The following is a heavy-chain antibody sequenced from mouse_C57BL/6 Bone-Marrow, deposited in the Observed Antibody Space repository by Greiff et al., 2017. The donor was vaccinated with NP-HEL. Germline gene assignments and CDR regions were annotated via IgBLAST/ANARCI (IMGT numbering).Heavy chain of an antibody. CDR2: IYPGDGDT. J-gene: IGHJ4*01. CDR3: ARWDGYYTAMDY. Sequence: VKLVESGAELVKPGASVKISCKASGYAFSSYWMNWVKQRPGKGLEWIGQIYPGDGDTNYNGKFKGKATLTADKSSSTAYMQLSSLTSEDSAVYFCARWDGYYTAMDYWGQGTSVTVSS. V-gene: IGHV1-80*01. CDR1: GYAFSSYW. D-gene: IGHD2-3*01.